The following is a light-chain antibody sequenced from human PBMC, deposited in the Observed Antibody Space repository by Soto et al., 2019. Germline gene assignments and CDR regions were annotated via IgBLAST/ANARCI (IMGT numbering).Light chain of an antibody. V-gene: IGLV1-47*01. J-gene: IGLJ1*01. Sequence: QSVLTQAPSASGTPGQRVTISCSGSSSNIGSNYVYWYQQLPGTAPKLLMYRSNQRPSGVPDRFSGSKSGTSASLAISGLRSEDEADYYCSSYTGSSTLEVFGSGTKLTVL. CDR2: RSN. CDR1: SSNIGSNY. CDR3: SSYTGSSTLEV.